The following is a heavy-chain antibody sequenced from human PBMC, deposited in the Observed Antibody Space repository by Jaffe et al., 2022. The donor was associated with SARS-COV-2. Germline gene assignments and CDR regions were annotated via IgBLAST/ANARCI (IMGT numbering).Heavy chain of an antibody. CDR3: SRDNGYNH. J-gene: IGHJ5*02. Sequence: EVQLVESGGGLVQPGGSLRLSCTASGFTFSDHYMDWVRQAPGEGLEWVGRITHKADSYTTAYAASVIGRFFISRDDSENSLYLQMNSLKTEDTAVYYCSRDNGYNHWGQGTLVTVSS. CDR2: ITHKADSYTT. D-gene: IGHD3-16*02. CDR1: GFTFSDHY. V-gene: IGHV3-72*01.